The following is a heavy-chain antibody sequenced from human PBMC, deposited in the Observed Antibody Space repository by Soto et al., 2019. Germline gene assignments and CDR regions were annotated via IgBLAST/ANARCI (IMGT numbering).Heavy chain of an antibody. CDR2: ISYDGSNK. Sequence: QVQLVESGGGVVQPGRSLRLSCAASGFTFSTYAMHWVGRAPGKGLDWVAVISYDGSNKYYADSVKGRFTISRDNSKNTLYLQMNSLRAEDTAIYHCARDGGSYWGQGTMVTVSS. CDR3: ARDGGSY. CDR1: GFTFSTYA. D-gene: IGHD1-26*01. V-gene: IGHV3-30-3*01. J-gene: IGHJ3*01.